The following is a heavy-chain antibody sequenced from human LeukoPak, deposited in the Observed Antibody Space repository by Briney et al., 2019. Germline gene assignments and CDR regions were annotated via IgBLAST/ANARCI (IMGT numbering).Heavy chain of an antibody. CDR2: IYPGDSDT. J-gene: IGHJ4*02. Sequence: GEAPNTYLKCSGYSLNKYWIRWVRQLPGKGLEGMGIIYPGDSDTSYSQSFQGQVTISADKSISTAYLQWSSLKASDTAMYYCARLPSVAVGFDYWGQGTLVTVSS. CDR1: GYSLNKYW. V-gene: IGHV5-51*01. CDR3: ARLPSVAVGFDY. D-gene: IGHD5/OR15-5a*01.